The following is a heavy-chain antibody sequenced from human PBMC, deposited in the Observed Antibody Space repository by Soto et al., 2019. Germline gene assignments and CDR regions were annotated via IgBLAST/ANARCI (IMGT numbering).Heavy chain of an antibody. CDR2: ISSSSSYI. CDR1: GFTFSSYS. J-gene: IGHJ4*02. Sequence: EVQLVESGGGLVKPGGSLRLSCAASGFTFSSYSMNWVRQAPGKGLEWVSSISSSSSYIYYADSVKGRFTISRDNAKKSLYLQMNSLRAEDTAVYYCARVEGEGLFDYWGQGTLVTVSS. V-gene: IGHV3-21*01. CDR3: ARVEGEGLFDY. D-gene: IGHD2-21*01.